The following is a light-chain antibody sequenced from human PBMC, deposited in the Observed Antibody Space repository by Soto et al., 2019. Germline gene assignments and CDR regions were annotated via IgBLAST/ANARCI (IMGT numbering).Light chain of an antibody. CDR2: AAS. V-gene: IGKV1-12*01. Sequence: DIQMTQSPSSVSASVGDRVTITCRASQDISTNLAWYQQKPGKAPKLLIYAASSLQSGVPPRFSGSGSGTDFTLTITSLQPEDFAIYFCLQANRVPLSFGQGTRLDI. CDR3: LQANRVPLS. J-gene: IGKJ5*01. CDR1: QDISTN.